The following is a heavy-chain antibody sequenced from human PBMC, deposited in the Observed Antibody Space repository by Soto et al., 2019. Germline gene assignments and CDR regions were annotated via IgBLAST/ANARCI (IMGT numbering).Heavy chain of an antibody. J-gene: IGHJ5*02. CDR1: GESFIGYY. V-gene: IGHV4-34*02. CDR2: INHRGST. D-gene: IGHD5-12*01. Sequence: QVHLQQWGAGLLKPSETLSLTCAVYGESFIGYYWTWIHQPPGKGLEWIGEINHRGSTNYNPSLKSRVTISIDTSKNQFSLKLSSVTAADTSVYYCARTDIVTTNWFDPRGQGTLVTVSS. CDR3: ARTDIVTTNWFDP.